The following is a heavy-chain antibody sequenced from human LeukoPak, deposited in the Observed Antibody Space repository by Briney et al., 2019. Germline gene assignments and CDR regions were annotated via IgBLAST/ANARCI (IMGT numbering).Heavy chain of an antibody. Sequence: GESLKISCRGSGYSFTTYWIGWVRQMPGKGLEWMGIIYPGDSDTRYSPSFQGQVTMSADKSINTAYLQWSSLKASDTAMYYCARRQGCSNTSLPPDSGGQGTLVTVSS. CDR1: GYSFTTYW. D-gene: IGHD2-2*01. V-gene: IGHV5-51*01. CDR3: ARRQGCSNTSLPPDS. J-gene: IGHJ4*02. CDR2: IYPGDSDT.